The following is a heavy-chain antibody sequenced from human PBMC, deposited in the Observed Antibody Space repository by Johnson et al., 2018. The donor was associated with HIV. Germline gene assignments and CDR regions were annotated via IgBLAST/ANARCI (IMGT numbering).Heavy chain of an antibody. V-gene: IGHV3-7*01. CDR3: AKDNIPGIAAAGLGNAFDI. J-gene: IGHJ3*02. D-gene: IGHD6-13*01. Sequence: VQLVESGGDLVQPGGSLRLSCIGSGFTFSHNWMSWVRQAPGKGPEWVANINHDVSAIHYVDSVKGRFTISRDNAKRSLFLQMNSLRVEDTAVYYCAKDNIPGIAAAGLGNAFDIWGQGTMVTVSS. CDR2: INHDVSAI. CDR1: GFTFSHNW.